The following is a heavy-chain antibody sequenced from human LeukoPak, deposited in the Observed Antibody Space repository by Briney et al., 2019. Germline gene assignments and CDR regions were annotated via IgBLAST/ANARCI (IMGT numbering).Heavy chain of an antibody. V-gene: IGHV1-8*01. Sequence: ASVKVSCKASGYTFTSYDINWVGHATGQGLEWMGWMNPNSGNTGYAQKFQGRVTMTRNTSMSTAYMELNSLRSEDTAVYYCARANYYGSGKKDLDYWGQGTLVTVSS. CDR2: MNPNSGNT. CDR1: GYTFTSYD. CDR3: ARANYYGSGKKDLDY. J-gene: IGHJ4*02. D-gene: IGHD3-10*01.